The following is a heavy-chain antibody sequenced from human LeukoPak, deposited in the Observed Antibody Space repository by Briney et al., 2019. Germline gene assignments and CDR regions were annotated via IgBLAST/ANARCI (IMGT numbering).Heavy chain of an antibody. Sequence: RGSLRLSCAASGFTFTNNWVTWVRQAPGKGLGWVASVKKDGSEKYYVDSVKGRFTISRDNAKNSLYLQMNSLRVEDSAVYYCARGPPYGSRSDYFDYWGQGTLVTVSS. CDR3: ARGPPYGSRSDYFDY. CDR2: VKKDGSEK. J-gene: IGHJ4*02. CDR1: GFTFTNNW. D-gene: IGHD3-10*01. V-gene: IGHV3-7*01.